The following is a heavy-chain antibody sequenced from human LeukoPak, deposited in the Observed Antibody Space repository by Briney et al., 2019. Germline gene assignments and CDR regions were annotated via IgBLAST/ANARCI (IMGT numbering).Heavy chain of an antibody. CDR3: AHRLTHTRADAFDI. CDR1: GFSLSTSGVG. D-gene: IGHD2-2*01. CDR2: IYWNDDK. J-gene: IGHJ3*02. Sequence: SGPTLVNPTQTLTLTCTFSGFSLSTSGVGVGWIRQPPGKALEWLALIYWNDDKRYSPSLKSRLTITKDTSKNQVVLTMTNMDPVDTATYYCAHRLTHTRADAFDIWGQGTMVTVSS. V-gene: IGHV2-5*01.